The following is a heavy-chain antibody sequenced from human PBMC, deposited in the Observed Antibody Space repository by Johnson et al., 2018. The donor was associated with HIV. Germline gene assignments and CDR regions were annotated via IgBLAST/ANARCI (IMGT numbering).Heavy chain of an antibody. V-gene: IGHV3-23*04. CDR1: GFTFSSYA. D-gene: IGHD6-13*01. CDR3: ARDSASGQQLVNSDAFDI. J-gene: IGHJ3*02. CDR2: ISGSGGST. Sequence: AQLVESGGGLVQPGGSLRLSCAASGFTFSSYAMSWVRQAPGKGLEWVSAISGSGGSTYYADSVKGRFTISRDNSKNTLYLQMNSLRAEDTAVYYCARDSASGQQLVNSDAFDIWGQGTMVTVSS.